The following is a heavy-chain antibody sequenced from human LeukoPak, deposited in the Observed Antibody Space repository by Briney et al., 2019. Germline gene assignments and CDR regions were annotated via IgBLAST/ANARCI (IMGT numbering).Heavy chain of an antibody. CDR1: GGSISISTYY. V-gene: IGHV4-39*01. Sequence: SETLSLTCTVSGGSISISTYYWGWIRQAPGKGLEWIGNIYYSGSTYYNPSLKSRVSISVDTSKNQFSLRLSTVTAADTAIYYCARDSVSYAFDIWGQGTMVTVSS. CDR2: IYYSGST. D-gene: IGHD1-26*01. CDR3: ARDSVSYAFDI. J-gene: IGHJ3*02.